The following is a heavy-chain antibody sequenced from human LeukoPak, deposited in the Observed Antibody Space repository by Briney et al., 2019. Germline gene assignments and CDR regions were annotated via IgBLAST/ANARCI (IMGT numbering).Heavy chain of an antibody. CDR2: IYPGDSDT. V-gene: IGHV5-51*01. CDR3: ARRSVDTAMENDAFDI. CDR1: GYSFTSYW. Sequence: GESLKISCKGSGYSFTSYWIGWVRQMPRKGLEWMGIIYPGDSDTRCSPSFQGQVTISADKSISTAYLQWSSLKASDTAMYYCARRSVDTAMENDAFDIWGQGTMVTVSS. J-gene: IGHJ3*02. D-gene: IGHD5-18*01.